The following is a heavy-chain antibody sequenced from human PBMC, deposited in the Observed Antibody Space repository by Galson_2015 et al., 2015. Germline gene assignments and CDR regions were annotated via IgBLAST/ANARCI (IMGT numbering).Heavy chain of an antibody. V-gene: IGHV3-48*03. J-gene: IGHJ3*02. D-gene: IGHD3-3*01. CDR1: GFTFSSYE. CDR2: ISSSGSTI. Sequence: SLRLSCAASGFTFSSYEMNWVRQAPGKGLEWVSYISSSGSTIYYADSVKGRFTISRDNAKNSLYLQMNSLRAEDTAVYYCARGDRPENYDFWSGYYTSAFDIWGQGTMVTVSS. CDR3: ARGDRPENYDFWSGYYTSAFDI.